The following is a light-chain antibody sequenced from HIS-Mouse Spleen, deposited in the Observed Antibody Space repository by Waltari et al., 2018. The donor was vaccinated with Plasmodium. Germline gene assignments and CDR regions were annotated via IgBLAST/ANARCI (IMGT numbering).Light chain of an antibody. Sequence: EIVMTQSPATLSVSPGERATLSCRASQSVGSNLSWDQQKPGQAPRLLIYGAATRATGIPARFSGSGSGTEFTLTISSLQSEDCAVYYCQQYNNWSFTFGPGTKVDIK. CDR2: GAA. V-gene: IGKV3-15*01. CDR3: QQYNNWSFT. CDR1: QSVGSN. J-gene: IGKJ3*01.